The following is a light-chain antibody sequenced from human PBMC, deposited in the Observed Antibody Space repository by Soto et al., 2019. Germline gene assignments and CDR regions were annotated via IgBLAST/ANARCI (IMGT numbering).Light chain of an antibody. Sequence: DIQMTQSPSTLSASVGDRVTITCRASQSISSWLAWYQQKPGKAPKLLIYKASSLESGGPSRFSGSGSGTEFTLTISSLQPDEFATYYCQQYNGYSWTFGQGTNVEIK. CDR3: QQYNGYSWT. CDR2: KAS. J-gene: IGKJ1*01. V-gene: IGKV1-5*03. CDR1: QSISSW.